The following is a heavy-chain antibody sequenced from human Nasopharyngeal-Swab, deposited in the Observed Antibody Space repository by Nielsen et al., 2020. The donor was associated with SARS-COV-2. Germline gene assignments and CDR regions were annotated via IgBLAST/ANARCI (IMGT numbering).Heavy chain of an antibody. CDR2: IYPGDSGT. Sequence: GGSLRLSCKSSGYSFTTYCIAWVRQMPGKGLEWMGIIYPGDSGTRYSPSFQGQVTISADKSISTAYLQWSSLKASDTAMYYCARQGGSGIDYWGQGTLVTVSS. V-gene: IGHV5-51*01. J-gene: IGHJ4*02. CDR1: GYSFTTYC. D-gene: IGHD3-10*01. CDR3: ARQGGSGIDY.